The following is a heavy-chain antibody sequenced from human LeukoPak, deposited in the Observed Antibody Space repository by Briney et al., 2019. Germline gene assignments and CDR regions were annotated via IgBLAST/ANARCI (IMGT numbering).Heavy chain of an antibody. CDR3: ARRGSDSYYDYAWGSYRPFDY. CDR1: GGSISSSSYY. CDR2: IYYSGST. D-gene: IGHD3-16*02. V-gene: IGHV4-39*01. J-gene: IGHJ4*02. Sequence: SETLSLTCTVSGGSISSSSYYWGWIRQPPGKGLEWIGSIYYSGSTYYNPSLKSRVTISVDTSKNRFSLKLSSVTAADTAVYYCARRGSDSYYDYAWGSYRPFDYWGQGTLVTVSS.